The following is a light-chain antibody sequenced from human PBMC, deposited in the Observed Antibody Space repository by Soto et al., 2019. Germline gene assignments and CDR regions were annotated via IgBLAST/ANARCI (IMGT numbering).Light chain of an antibody. CDR2: DAS. Sequence: QLSQSPSSLSASVGDRVTITCQASQDISNYLNWYQQKPGKAPKLLIYDASNLETGVPSRFSGSGSGTDFTFTISSLQPEDIATYCCQQYDNIPLTFGGGSKVDI. CDR3: QQYDNIPLT. V-gene: IGKV1-33*01. J-gene: IGKJ4*01. CDR1: QDISNY.